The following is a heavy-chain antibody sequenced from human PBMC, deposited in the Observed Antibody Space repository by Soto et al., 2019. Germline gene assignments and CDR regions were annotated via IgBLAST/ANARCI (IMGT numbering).Heavy chain of an antibody. Sequence: GGSLRLSCAASGFAFNTYNLNWVRQAPGKGLEWVSSISSSSSTVNYADSVKGRFTISRDNAKNSLYLQMNGLGDEDTAVYYCARAIVVVLTTTQSYYFDYWGQGTLVTVSS. CDR1: GFAFNTYN. D-gene: IGHD2-15*01. V-gene: IGHV3-48*02. CDR3: ARAIVVVLTTTQSYYFDY. CDR2: ISSSSSTV. J-gene: IGHJ4*02.